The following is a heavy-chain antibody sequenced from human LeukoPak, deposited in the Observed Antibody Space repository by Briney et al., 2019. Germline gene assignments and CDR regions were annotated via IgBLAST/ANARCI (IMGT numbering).Heavy chain of an antibody. CDR2: INPSGGST. V-gene: IGHV1-46*01. CDR3: ARDFMGIAAAGTAVERDY. Sequence: ASVKVSCKASGYTFTSYYMHWVRQAPGQGLEWMGIINPSGGSTSYAQKFQGRVTMTRDMSTSTVYMELSSLRSGDTAVYYCARDFMGIAAAGTAVERDYWGQGTLVTVSS. D-gene: IGHD6-13*01. CDR1: GYTFTSYY. J-gene: IGHJ4*02.